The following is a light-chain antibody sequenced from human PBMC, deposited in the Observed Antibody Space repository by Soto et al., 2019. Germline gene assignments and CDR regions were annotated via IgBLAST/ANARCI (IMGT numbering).Light chain of an antibody. CDR3: QTWGTGSAIVV. CDR1: SGHSNYA. CDR2: VNSGGSH. J-gene: IGLJ7*01. V-gene: IGLV4-69*01. Sequence: QPVLTQSPSASASLGASVKLTCTLSSGHSNYAIAWHQQQPEKGPRYLMKVNSGGSHIKGDGIPDRFSGSSSGAERYLFISRLQSEDEADYYCQTWGTGSAIVVFGGGTQVTVL.